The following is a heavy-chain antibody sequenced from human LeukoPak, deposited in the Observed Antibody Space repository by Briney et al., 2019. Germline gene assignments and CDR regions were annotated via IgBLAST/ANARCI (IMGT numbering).Heavy chain of an antibody. V-gene: IGHV1-2*02. D-gene: IGHD3-22*01. Sequence: GASVKLSCRASGYTFTGHYIYWVRQAPGQGLEWMGWIKPNSGATNYVQKFQGRVTMTRDTSISTGYMELSRLRSNDTAVYYRAKSLYYYDSSGWAAFDHWGQGTQVTVSS. CDR2: IKPNSGAT. CDR3: AKSLYYYDSSGWAAFDH. CDR1: GYTFTGHY. J-gene: IGHJ4*02.